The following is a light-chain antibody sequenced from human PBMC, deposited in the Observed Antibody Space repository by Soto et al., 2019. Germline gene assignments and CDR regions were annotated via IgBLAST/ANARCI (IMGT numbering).Light chain of an antibody. Sequence: DIEMTHSPSSLSASVGFSFTITCRASQSISHFLNWYQQKPGKAPRVLIYGASTLKGGVPSRLRGSGYGTELTITISSMQTEDFETYYCQQYESLPLTFGQGTRLEIK. CDR3: QQYESLPLT. CDR1: QSISHF. CDR2: GAS. J-gene: IGKJ5*01. V-gene: IGKV1-33*01.